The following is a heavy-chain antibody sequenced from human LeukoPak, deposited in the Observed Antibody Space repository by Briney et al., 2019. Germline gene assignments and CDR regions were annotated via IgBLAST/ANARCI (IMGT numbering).Heavy chain of an antibody. CDR2: ISYDGNNE. D-gene: IGHD3-22*01. Sequence: GGSLRLSCAASGFTFSTFAMHWVRQAPGKGLEWVAVISYDGNNEYNADSVKGRFTISRDNSKNTLYLQMNSLRVEDTAVYYCATLGYYYSLDYWGQGTLVTVSS. J-gene: IGHJ4*02. CDR1: GFTFSTFA. V-gene: IGHV3-30-3*01. CDR3: ATLGYYYSLDY.